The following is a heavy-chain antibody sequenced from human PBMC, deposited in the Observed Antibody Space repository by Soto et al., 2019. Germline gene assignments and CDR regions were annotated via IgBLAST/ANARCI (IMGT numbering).Heavy chain of an antibody. J-gene: IGHJ5*02. CDR3: ATVAQYSSSWYSSEGFNWFDP. Sequence: ASVKVSCKVSGYTLTELSMHWVRQAPGKGLEWMGGFDPEDGETIYAQKFQGRVTMTEDTSTDTAYMELSSLRSEETAVYYCATVAQYSSSWYSSEGFNWFDPWGQGTLVTVSS. V-gene: IGHV1-24*01. D-gene: IGHD6-13*01. CDR1: GYTLTELS. CDR2: FDPEDGET.